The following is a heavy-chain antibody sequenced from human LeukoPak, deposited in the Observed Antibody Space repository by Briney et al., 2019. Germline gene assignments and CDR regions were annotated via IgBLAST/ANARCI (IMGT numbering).Heavy chain of an antibody. Sequence: PSETLSLTCAVSAYSVSSDYYWGWVRQPPGKGLEWIGEINHSGSINYNSSLKSRVTISGDTSKNQFSLRLTSVTAADTAVYYCARISAAAVEPWGKGTTVTISS. CDR2: INHSGSI. CDR1: AYSVSSDYY. D-gene: IGHD6-13*01. J-gene: IGHJ6*04. V-gene: IGHV4-38-2*01. CDR3: ARISAAAVEP.